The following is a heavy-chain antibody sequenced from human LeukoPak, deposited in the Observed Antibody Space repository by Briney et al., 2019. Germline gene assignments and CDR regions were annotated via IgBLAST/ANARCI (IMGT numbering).Heavy chain of an antibody. CDR2: IIPIFGTA. CDR3: ARADSSGSRFDY. D-gene: IGHD3-22*01. V-gene: IGHV1-69*05. J-gene: IGHJ4*02. Sequence: SVKVSCKASGGTFSSYAISWVRQAPGQGLEWVGRIIPIFGTADYAQKFHGRVTITTDESTSTAYMELSSLRSEDTAVYYCARADSSGSRFDYWGQGTLVTVSS. CDR1: GGTFSSYA.